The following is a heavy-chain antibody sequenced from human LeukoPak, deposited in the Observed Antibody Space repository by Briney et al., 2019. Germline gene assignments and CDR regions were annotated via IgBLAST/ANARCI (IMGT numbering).Heavy chain of an antibody. CDR1: GGSFSGYY. Sequence: SETLSLTCSVYGGSFSGYYWSWIRQPPGKGLEWIGEINHSGSTNYNPSLKSRVTISVDTSKNQFSLKLSSVTAADTAVYYCASGDAGPDYWGQGTLVTVSS. CDR3: ASGDAGPDY. J-gene: IGHJ4*02. CDR2: INHSGST. V-gene: IGHV4-34*01.